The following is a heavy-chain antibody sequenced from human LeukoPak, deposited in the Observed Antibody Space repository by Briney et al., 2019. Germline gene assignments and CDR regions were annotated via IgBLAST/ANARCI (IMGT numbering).Heavy chain of an antibody. V-gene: IGHV3-30*18. D-gene: IGHD4-17*01. J-gene: IGHJ4*02. Sequence: GRSLRLSCAASGFTFSNYGMHWVRQAPGKGLEWVAVISYDGSNRYYADSVKGRFTISRDNSENTLYLQMNSLRVEDTAVYYCTKLPLGDYVGYWGQGTLVTVSS. CDR2: ISYDGSNR. CDR3: TKLPLGDYVGY. CDR1: GFTFSNYG.